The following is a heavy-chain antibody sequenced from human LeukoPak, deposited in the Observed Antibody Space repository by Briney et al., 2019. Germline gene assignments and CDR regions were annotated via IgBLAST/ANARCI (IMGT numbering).Heavy chain of an antibody. Sequence: ASVKVSCKASGYTFTGYYMHWVRQAPGQGLEWMGWINPNSVGTNYAQTFQGRVTITRDTSISTAYMELSRLRSDDTAVYYCARSDPYGDYSGYFDYWGQGTLVTVSS. CDR3: ARSDPYGDYSGYFDY. CDR2: INPNSVGT. J-gene: IGHJ4*02. D-gene: IGHD4-17*01. CDR1: GYTFTGYY. V-gene: IGHV1-2*02.